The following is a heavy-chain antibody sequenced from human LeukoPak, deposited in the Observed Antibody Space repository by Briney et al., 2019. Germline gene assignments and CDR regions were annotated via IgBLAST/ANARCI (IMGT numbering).Heavy chain of an antibody. CDR2: INHSGST. Sequence: SETLSLTCAVYGGSFSGYYWNWIRQPPGKGLERIGEINHSGSTNYNPSLKSRVTISVDTSKNQFSLKLSSVTAADTAVYYCARTRGRIMITFGGVHFDYWGQGTLVTVSS. CDR1: GGSFSGYY. V-gene: IGHV4-34*01. J-gene: IGHJ4*02. D-gene: IGHD3-16*01. CDR3: ARTRGRIMITFGGVHFDY.